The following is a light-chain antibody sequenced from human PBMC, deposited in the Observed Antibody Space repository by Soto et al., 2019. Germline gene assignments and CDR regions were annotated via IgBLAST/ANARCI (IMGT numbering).Light chain of an antibody. Sequence: QSALTQPASVSGSPGKSITISCTGTSSDVGSYNAVSWYQQHPGKAPKLMISEGSKRPSGVSNRFSGSKSGNTVSLTISGLQAEDEADYYCCSYAGRSNYVFGTGTKLTVL. V-gene: IGLV2-23*01. CDR3: CSYAGRSNYV. CDR1: SSDVGSYNA. J-gene: IGLJ1*01. CDR2: EGS.